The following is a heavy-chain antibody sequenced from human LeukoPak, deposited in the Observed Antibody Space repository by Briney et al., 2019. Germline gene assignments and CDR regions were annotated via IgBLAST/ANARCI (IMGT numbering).Heavy chain of an antibody. V-gene: IGHV3-23*01. CDR2: ISGSGGST. J-gene: IGHJ4*02. D-gene: IGHD2-2*01. Sequence: GGSLRLSCAASGFTFSSYAMSWVRQAPGKGLEWVSAISGSGGSTYYADSVKGRFTISRDNSKNTLYLQMNSLRAEDTALYYCAGDRPQYCSSVSCYVFDCWGQGTLVTVSS. CDR1: GFTFSSYA. CDR3: AGDRPQYCSSVSCYVFDC.